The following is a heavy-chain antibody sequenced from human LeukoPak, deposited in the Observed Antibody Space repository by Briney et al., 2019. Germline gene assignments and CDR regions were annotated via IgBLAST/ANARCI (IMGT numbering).Heavy chain of an antibody. D-gene: IGHD3-9*01. CDR2: IWYDGSNK. CDR3: ARVNYDILTGYFTYFHY. V-gene: IGHV3-33*01. J-gene: IGHJ4*02. Sequence: GGSLRQTRAACGFTFFSYVLHWVRQAPGKGLEWVAVIWYDGSNKYYADSVEGRFTISRDNSKNTLYLQMNSLRAEDTAVYYCARVNYDILTGYFTYFHYWGERTLLSVSS. CDR1: GFTFFSYV.